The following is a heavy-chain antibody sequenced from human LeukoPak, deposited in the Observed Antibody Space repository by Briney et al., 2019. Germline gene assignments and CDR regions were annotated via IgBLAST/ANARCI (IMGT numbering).Heavy chain of an antibody. CDR2: ISSSSSYI. Sequence: GGSLRLSCAASGFTFSSYSMNWVRQAPGKGLEWVSSISSSSSYIYYADSVKGRFTISRDNAKNSLYLQMNSLRAEDTAVYYCAKDLIAAAGTFDYWGQGTLVTVSS. CDR1: GFTFSSYS. J-gene: IGHJ4*02. V-gene: IGHV3-21*04. D-gene: IGHD6-13*01. CDR3: AKDLIAAAGTFDY.